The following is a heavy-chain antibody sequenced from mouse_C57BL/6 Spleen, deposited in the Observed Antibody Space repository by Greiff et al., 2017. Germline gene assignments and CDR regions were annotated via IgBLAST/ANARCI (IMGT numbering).Heavy chain of an antibody. CDR3: ASLYYDYDGEGLYFDY. J-gene: IGHJ2*01. Sequence: VQLQQSGPELVKPGASVKISCKASGYAFSSSWMNWVKQRPGQGLEWIGRIYPGDGDTNYNGKFKGKATLTADKSSSTAYMQLSSLTSEDSAVYFCASLYYDYDGEGLYFDYWGQGTTLTVSS. CDR1: GYAFSSSW. D-gene: IGHD2-4*01. V-gene: IGHV1-82*01. CDR2: IYPGDGDT.